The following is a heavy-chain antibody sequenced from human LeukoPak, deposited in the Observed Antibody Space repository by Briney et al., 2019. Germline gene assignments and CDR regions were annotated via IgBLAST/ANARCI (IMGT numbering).Heavy chain of an antibody. J-gene: IGHJ4*02. Sequence: GGYLRLSCAASGFTFSSYAMSWVRQAPGKGLECDSAISGSGGSTYYADSVKGRFTISRDNSKNTLYLQMNSLRAEDTAVYYCAKDRGSSGWYPIDYWGQGTLVTVSS. D-gene: IGHD6-19*01. CDR1: GFTFSSYA. V-gene: IGHV3-23*01. CDR3: AKDRGSSGWYPIDY. CDR2: ISGSGGST.